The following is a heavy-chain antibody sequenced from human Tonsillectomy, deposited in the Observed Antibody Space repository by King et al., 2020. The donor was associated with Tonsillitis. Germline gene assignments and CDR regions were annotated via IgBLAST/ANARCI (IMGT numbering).Heavy chain of an antibody. CDR2: IIPMFGSA. D-gene: IGHD2-2*01. CDR3: ARDLPGSTILFVAFAI. Sequence: VQLVQSGAEVKKPGSSVKVSCKASGGTFNNYTFCWVRQAPGQGLEWMGGIIPMFGSANYAQNFQGRVTITADKSTSTVFMELSSLISEDTAIYYCARDLPGSTILFVAFAIWGQGTRVTVSS. J-gene: IGHJ3*02. CDR1: GGTFNNYT. V-gene: IGHV1-69*06.